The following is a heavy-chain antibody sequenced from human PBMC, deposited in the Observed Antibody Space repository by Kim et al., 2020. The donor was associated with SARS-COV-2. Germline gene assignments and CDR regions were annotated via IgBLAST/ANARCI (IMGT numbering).Heavy chain of an antibody. CDR1: GFTFSNAW. CDR3: TTDLRFWSGYYKIDY. V-gene: IGHV3-15*01. Sequence: GGSLRLSCAASGFTFSNAWMSWVPRLQGRGWSGLAVLKAKLMVGQHYAAPVKGRFTISRDDSKNTLYLQMNSLKTEDTAVYYCTTDLRFWSGYYKIDYWGQGTLVTVSS. J-gene: IGHJ4*02. CDR2: LKAKLMVGQ. D-gene: IGHD3-3*01.